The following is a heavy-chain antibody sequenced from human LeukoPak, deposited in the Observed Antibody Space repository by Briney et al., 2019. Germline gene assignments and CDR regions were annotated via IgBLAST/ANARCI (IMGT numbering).Heavy chain of an antibody. J-gene: IGHJ4*02. CDR2: ISSSGSTI. CDR3: ARDSNNYYFGYFDY. V-gene: IGHV3-48*03. CDR1: GFTFSNYE. D-gene: IGHD3-22*01. Sequence: GGSLRLSCAASGFTFSNYEMNWVRQAPGKGLEWVSYISSSGSTIYYADSVKGRFTISRDNAKNSLYLQMNSLRAEDTAIYYCARDSNNYYFGYFDYWGQGTLVTVSS.